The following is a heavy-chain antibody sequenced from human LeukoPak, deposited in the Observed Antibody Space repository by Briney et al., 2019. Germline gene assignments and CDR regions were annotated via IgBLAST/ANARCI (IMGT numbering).Heavy chain of an antibody. D-gene: IGHD2/OR15-2a*01. J-gene: IGHJ4*02. CDR2: IWYDGSNK. CDR1: GFTFSSYS. V-gene: IGHV3-33*08. Sequence: GGSLRLSCAASGFTFSSYSMNWVRQAPGKGLEWVALIWYDGSNKYYTDSVKGRLTISRDNSKDTLFLQMNSLRAEDTAVYYCAREGPRGNSQFDYWGQGTLVTVSS. CDR3: AREGPRGNSQFDY.